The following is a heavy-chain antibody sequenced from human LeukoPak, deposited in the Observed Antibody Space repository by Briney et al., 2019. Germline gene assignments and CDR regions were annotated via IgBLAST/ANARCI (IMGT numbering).Heavy chain of an antibody. CDR1: GFTFSSYE. CDR2: ISSSGSTI. CDR3: VRDFDFEALVP. V-gene: IGHV3-48*03. D-gene: IGHD5-18*01. Sequence: PGGSLRLSCAASGFTFSSYEMNWVRQAPGKGLEWVSYISSSGSTIYYADSVKGRFTISRDNAKNSLYLQMNSLRAEDTAVYYCVRDFDFEALVPWGQGTLVTVSS. J-gene: IGHJ5*02.